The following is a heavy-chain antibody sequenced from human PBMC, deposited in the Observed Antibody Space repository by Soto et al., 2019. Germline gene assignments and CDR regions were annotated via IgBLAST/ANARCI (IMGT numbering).Heavy chain of an antibody. CDR2: IYSGGTT. CDR1: ALTASKNY. CDR3: ARGGSGSDWDYYGMDV. D-gene: IGHD3-10*01. Sequence: EVQLVESGGGLVQPGGSLRLSCAGSALTASKNYMSWVRQPPGKGLEWVSVIYSGGTTYYADSVKDRFSISRDNSKRTLYLQIDNLRAGDTAVYYCARGGSGSDWDYYGMDVWGQGTTVTVSS. V-gene: IGHV3-66*01. J-gene: IGHJ6*02.